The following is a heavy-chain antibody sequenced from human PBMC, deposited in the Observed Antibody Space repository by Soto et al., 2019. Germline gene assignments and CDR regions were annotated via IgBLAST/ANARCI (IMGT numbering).Heavy chain of an antibody. CDR1: GFTFSSYA. CDR2: ISGSGGST. D-gene: IGHD1-26*01. J-gene: IGHJ6*02. CDR3: AKDLPPGGRYYYGMDV. Sequence: EVQLLESGGGSVQPGGSLRLSCAASGFTFSSYAMSWVRQAPGKGLEWVSAISGSGGSTYYADSVKGRFTISRDNSKNTLYLQMNSLRAEDTAVYYCAKDLPPGGRYYYGMDVWGQGTTVTVSS. V-gene: IGHV3-23*01.